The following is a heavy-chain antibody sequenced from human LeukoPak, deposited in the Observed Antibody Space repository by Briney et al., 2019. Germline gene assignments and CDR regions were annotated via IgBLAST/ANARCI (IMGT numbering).Heavy chain of an antibody. Sequence: SETLSLTCTVSGGSISSSSYYWGWIRQPPAKGLEWIGSIYYSGSTYYNPSLKSRVTISVDTSKNQFSLKLSSVTAADTAVYYCARDVVAATMLQYYYYYYMDVWGKGTTVTVSS. V-gene: IGHV4-39*07. CDR3: ARDVVAATMLQYYYYYYMDV. J-gene: IGHJ6*03. CDR2: IYYSGST. CDR1: GGSISSSSYY. D-gene: IGHD2-15*01.